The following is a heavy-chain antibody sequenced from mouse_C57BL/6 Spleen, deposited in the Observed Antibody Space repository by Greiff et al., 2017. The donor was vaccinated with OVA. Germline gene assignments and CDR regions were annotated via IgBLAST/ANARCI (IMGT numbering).Heavy chain of an antibody. CDR3: ARQYYYGSSWDWYFDV. CDR1: GFTFSDYY. CDR2: INYDGSST. J-gene: IGHJ1*03. D-gene: IGHD1-1*01. Sequence: EVQLVESEGGLVQPGSSMKLSCTASGFTFSDYYMAWVRQVPEKGLEWVANINYDGSSTYYLDSLKSRFIISRDNAKNILYLQMSSLKSEDTATYYCARQYYYGSSWDWYFDVWGTGTTVTVSS. V-gene: IGHV5-16*01.